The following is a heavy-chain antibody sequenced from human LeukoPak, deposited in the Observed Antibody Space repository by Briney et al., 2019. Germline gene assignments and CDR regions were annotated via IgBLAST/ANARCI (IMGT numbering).Heavy chain of an antibody. CDR1: GDSISRYY. CDR2: IFYSGST. J-gene: IGHJ6*03. D-gene: IGHD1-14*01. CDR3: AGTYKYYYYYYMDV. V-gene: IGHV4-59*01. Sequence: SETLSLTCTVSGDSISRYYWSWIRQPPGKGLEWIGYIFYSGSTNYNPSLESRVTISVDTSKNQFSLKLSSVTAADTAVYYCAGTYKYYYYYYMDVWGKGTTVTISS.